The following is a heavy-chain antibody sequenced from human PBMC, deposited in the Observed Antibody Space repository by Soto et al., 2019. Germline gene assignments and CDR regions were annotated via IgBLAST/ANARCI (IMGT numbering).Heavy chain of an antibody. J-gene: IGHJ4*02. CDR1: GFTFSSYW. D-gene: IGHD3-22*01. CDR3: ARGLFESSVGVVGY. V-gene: IGHV3-74*01. Sequence: EVQLVESGGDLVQPGGSLRLSCAASGFTFSSYWMHWFRQAPGKGLVWVSRSNADGRRATYADSVEGRFTTSRDNAKDTVYLQMNSMRAEDTAMYYCARGLFESSVGVVGYWGQGTLVTVSS. CDR2: SNADGRRA.